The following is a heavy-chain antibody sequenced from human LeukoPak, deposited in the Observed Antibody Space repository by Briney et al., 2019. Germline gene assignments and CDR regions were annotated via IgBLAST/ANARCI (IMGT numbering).Heavy chain of an antibody. CDR2: ISGSGGST. J-gene: IGHJ4*02. CDR1: GFTFSDYA. Sequence: PGGSLRLSCAASGFTFSDYAMNWVRQAPGKGLEWVSRISGSGGSTYYADSVEGRFTISRDNSKNTLYLQMNSLRADDTAIYYCAKRLDYWGQGTLVTVSS. CDR3: AKRLDY. V-gene: IGHV3-23*01. D-gene: IGHD3-22*01.